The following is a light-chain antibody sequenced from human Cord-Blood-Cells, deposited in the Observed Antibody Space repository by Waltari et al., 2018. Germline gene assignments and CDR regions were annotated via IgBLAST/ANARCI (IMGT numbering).Light chain of an antibody. CDR2: LCS. CDR3: MQALQTPLT. J-gene: IGKJ4*01. V-gene: IGKV2-28*01. Sequence: DIVMTQSPLSLPVTPGEPASISCRSSQSLLHSNGYNYLDWYLQKPGQSPQLLIYLCSKRASGVADRFSGSGSGTDCTLKISRVEAEDVGVYYCMQALQTPLTFGGGTKVEIK. CDR1: QSLLHSNGYNY.